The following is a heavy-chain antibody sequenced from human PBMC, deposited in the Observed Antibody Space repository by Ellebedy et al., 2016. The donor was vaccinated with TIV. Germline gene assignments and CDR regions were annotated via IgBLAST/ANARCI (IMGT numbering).Heavy chain of an antibody. D-gene: IGHD5-24*01. V-gene: IGHV4-59*01. J-gene: IGHJ6*02. CDR2: IYYSGST. CDR3: ARDNGYNSDVGGYYYYGMDV. Sequence: MPSETLSLTCTVSGGSISSYYWSWIRQPPGKGLEWIGYIYYSGSTNYNPSLKSRVTISVDTSKNQFSLKLSSVTAADTAVYYCARDNGYNSDVGGYYYYGMDVWGQGTTVTVSS. CDR1: GGSISSYY.